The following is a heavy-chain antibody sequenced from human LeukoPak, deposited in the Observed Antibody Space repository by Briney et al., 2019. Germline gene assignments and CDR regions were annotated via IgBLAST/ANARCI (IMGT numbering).Heavy chain of an antibody. CDR1: GFTFSIYA. J-gene: IGHJ3*01. V-gene: IGHV3-23*01. D-gene: IGHD4-17*01. CDR2: IRTCGGAT. CDR3: SRDPNGDYVGAFDF. Sequence: GGSLRLSCAASGFTFSIYAMHWVRQAPGKGLEWVSTIRTCGGATNYADSVKGRFTISRDNSKSTLYLQMSSLRAEDTATYYCSRDPNGDYVGAFDFWGQGTLVTVSS.